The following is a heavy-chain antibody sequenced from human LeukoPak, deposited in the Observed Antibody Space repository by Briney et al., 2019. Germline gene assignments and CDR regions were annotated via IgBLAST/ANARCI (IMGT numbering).Heavy chain of an antibody. CDR3: ASYCSGGSCPTDY. J-gene: IGHJ4*02. CDR2: IYSGGST. Sequence: GGSLRLSCAASGFTVSSNYMSWVRQAPGKGLEWVSVIYSGGSTYYADSVKGRFSISRDNSKNTLYLQMNSLRAEDTAVYYCASYCSGGSCPTDYWGQGTLVTVSS. D-gene: IGHD2-15*01. CDR1: GFTVSSNY. V-gene: IGHV3-66*01.